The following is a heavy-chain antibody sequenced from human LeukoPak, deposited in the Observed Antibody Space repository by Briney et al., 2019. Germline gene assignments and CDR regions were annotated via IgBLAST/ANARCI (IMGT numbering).Heavy chain of an antibody. Sequence: SETLSLTCTVSGGSISSYYWSWIRQPPGKGLEWIGYIYYSGSTNYNPSLESRVTISVDTSKNQFSLKLSSVTAADTAVYYCARDCPYYYDSSGCLWGQGTLVTVSS. D-gene: IGHD3-22*01. CDR1: GGSISSYY. V-gene: IGHV4-59*01. CDR3: ARDCPYYYDSSGCL. CDR2: IYYSGST. J-gene: IGHJ4*02.